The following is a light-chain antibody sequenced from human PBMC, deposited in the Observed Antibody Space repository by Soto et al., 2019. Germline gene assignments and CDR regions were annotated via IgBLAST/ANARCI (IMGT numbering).Light chain of an antibody. J-gene: IGKJ4*01. V-gene: IGKV1-9*01. CDR3: QQLNSYPLT. Sequence: IQLTQSPSSLAASVGDRVTITCRASQGISTYLGWYQQRPGKAPKLLIYAASTLQSGVSSRFSGSGSGTDFTLTISSLQPEDLADYYCQQLNSYPLTFGGGTKVEIK. CDR2: AAS. CDR1: QGISTY.